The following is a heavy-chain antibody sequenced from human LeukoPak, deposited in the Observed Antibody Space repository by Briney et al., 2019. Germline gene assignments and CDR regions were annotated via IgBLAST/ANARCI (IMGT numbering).Heavy chain of an antibody. J-gene: IGHJ4*02. CDR2: IYYSGST. V-gene: IGHV4-39*01. D-gene: IGHD1-26*01. CDR1: GGSISSSSYY. Sequence: SGTLSLTCTVSGGSISSSSYYWGWIRQPPGKGLEWIGSIYYSGSTYYNPSLKSRVTISVDTSKNQFSLKLSSVTAADTAVYYCARSGGGPYYYFDYWGQGTLVTVSS. CDR3: ARSGGGPYYYFDY.